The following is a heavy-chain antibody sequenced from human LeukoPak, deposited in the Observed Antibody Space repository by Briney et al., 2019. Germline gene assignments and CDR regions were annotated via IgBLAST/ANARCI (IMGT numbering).Heavy chain of an antibody. V-gene: IGHV3-15*01. CDR2: IKSKTDGGTT. J-gene: IGHJ6*02. CDR3: TTEGIHDGDYYGSGSYYNRYYYYYGMDV. D-gene: IGHD3-10*01. Sequence: GGSLRLSCAASGFTFSNAWMSWVRQAPGKGLEWVGRIKSKTDGGTTDYAAPVKGRFTISRDDSKNTLYLQMNSLKTEDTAVYYCTTEGIHDGDYYGSGSYYNRYYYYYGMDVWGQGTTVTVSS. CDR1: GFTFSNAW.